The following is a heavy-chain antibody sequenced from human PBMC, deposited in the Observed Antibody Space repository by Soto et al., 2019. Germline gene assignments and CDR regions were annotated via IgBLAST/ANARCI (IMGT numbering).Heavy chain of an antibody. CDR1: GYTFTSYR. CDR2: IYPGDSET. D-gene: IGHD3-10*01. CDR3: ARPPLSGFGKYAMDV. V-gene: IGHV5-51*01. J-gene: IGHJ6*02. Sequence: GESLKISCKGSGYTFTSYRIGWARQMPGKGLEWMGIIYPGDSETRYSPSFQGQVTISADRSITTAYLQWSSLKASDTAMYYCARPPLSGFGKYAMDVWGQGTTVTVSS.